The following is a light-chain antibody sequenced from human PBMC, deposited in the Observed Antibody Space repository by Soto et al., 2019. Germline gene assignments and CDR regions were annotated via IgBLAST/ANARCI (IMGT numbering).Light chain of an antibody. V-gene: IGKV1-9*01. Sequence: IQLTQSPSSLSASVGDRVTITCRASPAIASFLAWYQQKPGTAPKLLIYGASTLQSGVPSRFSGSRSGTDYTLTIASLQPEDFATYYCLCYITYPWTFGQGTKVEIK. CDR1: PAIASF. CDR3: LCYITYPWT. CDR2: GAS. J-gene: IGKJ1*01.